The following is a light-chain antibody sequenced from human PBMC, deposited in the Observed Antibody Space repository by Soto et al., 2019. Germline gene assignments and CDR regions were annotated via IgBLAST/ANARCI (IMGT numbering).Light chain of an antibody. Sequence: EIVMTQSPATLSVSPGERATLSCRASQSIRNYLAWYQQKRGQAPRLLIYDTSNRAAGIPARFSGSGSGTDFTLTISSLEPEDSAVYYCQHRNTGLTFGGGTKVDI. CDR2: DTS. J-gene: IGKJ4*01. CDR1: QSIRNY. CDR3: QHRNTGLT. V-gene: IGKV3-11*01.